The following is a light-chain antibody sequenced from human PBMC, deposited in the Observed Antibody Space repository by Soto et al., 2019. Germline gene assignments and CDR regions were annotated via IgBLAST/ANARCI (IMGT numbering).Light chain of an antibody. Sequence: QSVLTQPPSVSAAPGQKVTISCSGTRSNIGKDFVSWYQQLPGRAPKLLIYDNNKRPSGIPDRFSASKSGTSATLDFAGLQTGDEAVYYCGTWDGGLTAGVFGGGTKLTVL. V-gene: IGLV1-51*01. CDR3: GTWDGGLTAGV. CDR1: RSNIGKDF. CDR2: DNN. J-gene: IGLJ3*02.